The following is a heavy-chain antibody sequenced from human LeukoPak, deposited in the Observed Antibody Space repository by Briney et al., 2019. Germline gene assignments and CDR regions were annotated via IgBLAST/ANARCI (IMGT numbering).Heavy chain of an antibody. V-gene: IGHV3-23*01. J-gene: IGHJ4*02. Sequence: GGSLRLSCVASGFTFSSYAMSWVRQAPGKGLEWVSVISGSGTTTHYADSVKGRFTISREDSKNTLYLQMNSLRVDDTAVYYCARVARGSLTDYWGQGTLVTVSS. CDR1: GFTFSSYA. CDR2: ISGSGTTT. CDR3: ARVARGSLTDY. D-gene: IGHD3-16*02.